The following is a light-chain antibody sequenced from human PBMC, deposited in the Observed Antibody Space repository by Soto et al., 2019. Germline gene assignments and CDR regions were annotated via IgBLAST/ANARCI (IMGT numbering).Light chain of an antibody. V-gene: IGLV2-14*01. CDR1: SSDVGDNNY. Sequence: QSALTQPASVSGSPGQSITISCTGTSSDVGDNNYVSWYQQHPGKAPKLMIYDVTHRPSGISNRFSGSKSGNTASLTISGLQAVDEADYYCSSYTSSSTLYVCGTVTKVTAL. CDR2: DVT. J-gene: IGLJ1*01. CDR3: SSYTSSSTLYV.